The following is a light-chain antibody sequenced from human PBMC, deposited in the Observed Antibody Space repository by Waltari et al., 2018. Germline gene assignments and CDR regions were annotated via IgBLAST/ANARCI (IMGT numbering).Light chain of an antibody. CDR3: QQYYSTPT. Sequence: DIVMTQSPDSLAVSLGERATINCKSSQSVLYSSHNKNYLAWYQQKPGQPPKLLIYWASTRESGVPDRFSGSGSETDFTLTVSSLQAEDVAVYYCQQYYSTPTFGQGTKLEIK. V-gene: IGKV4-1*01. J-gene: IGKJ2*01. CDR1: QSVLYSSHNKNY. CDR2: WAS.